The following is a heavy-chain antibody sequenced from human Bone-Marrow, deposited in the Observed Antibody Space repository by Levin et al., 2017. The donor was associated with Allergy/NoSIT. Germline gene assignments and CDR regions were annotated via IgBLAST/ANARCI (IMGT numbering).Heavy chain of an antibody. V-gene: IGHV1-8*01. CDR1: GYTFTSFD. Sequence: ASVKVSCKTSGYTFTSFDINWVRQATGQGLEWMGWMYPNSDNAGYAQKFQGRVTMTRNTSIYTAYMELSSLRSEETAIYYCARGELGSGYLFDYWGQGTLVTVSS. CDR3: ARGELGSGYLFDY. D-gene: IGHD5-12*01. CDR2: MYPNSDNA. J-gene: IGHJ4*02.